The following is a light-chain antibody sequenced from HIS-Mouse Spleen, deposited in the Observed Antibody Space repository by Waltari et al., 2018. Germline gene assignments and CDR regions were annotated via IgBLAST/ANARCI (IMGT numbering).Light chain of an antibody. CDR1: QGISSY. Sequence: IRMTQSPSSFSASTGDRVPLTCRASQGISSYLAWYQQKPGKAPKPLIYAASTLQSGVPSRFSGSGSGTDFTLTISCLQSEDFATYYCQQYYSYPFTFGPGTKVDIK. CDR2: AAS. V-gene: IGKV1-8*01. J-gene: IGKJ3*01. CDR3: QQYYSYPFT.